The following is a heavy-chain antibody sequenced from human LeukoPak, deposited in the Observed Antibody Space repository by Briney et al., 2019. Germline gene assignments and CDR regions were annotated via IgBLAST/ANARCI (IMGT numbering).Heavy chain of an antibody. CDR2: IYYSGST. V-gene: IGHV4-39*01. CDR1: GGSISSSSYY. J-gene: IGHJ6*02. CDR3: ARGNPKYYYYGMDV. Sequence: PSETLSLTCTVSGGSISSSSYYWGWLRQPPGKGLEWIGSIYYSGSTYYNPSLKSRVTISVDTSKNQFSLRLSSVTAADTAVYYCARGNPKYYYYGMDVWGQGTTVTVSS.